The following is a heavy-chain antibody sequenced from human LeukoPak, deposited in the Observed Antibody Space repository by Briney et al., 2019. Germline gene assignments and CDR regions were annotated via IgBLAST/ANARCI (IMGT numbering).Heavy chain of an antibody. CDR1: GYTFTGYY. V-gene: IGHV1-2*02. CDR2: INPNSGGT. Sequence: ASVKVSCKASGYTFTGYYMHWVRQAPGQGLEWMGWINPNSGGTNYAQKFQGRVTMTRDTSISTAYMELSRLRSDDTAVYYSARDLQPYDSSGYYPFFDYWGQGTLVTVSS. CDR3: ARDLQPYDSSGYYPFFDY. D-gene: IGHD3-22*01. J-gene: IGHJ4*02.